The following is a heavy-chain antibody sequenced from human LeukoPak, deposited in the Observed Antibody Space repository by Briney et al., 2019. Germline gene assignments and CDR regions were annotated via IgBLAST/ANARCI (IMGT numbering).Heavy chain of an antibody. CDR3: VRDRSPGYFDY. Sequence: GGSLRLSCAASGFTFSSYSMNWVRQAPGKGLEWVSSISSSSSYIYYADSVKGRFTISRDNAKNSLFLQMNSLRAEDTAVYYCVRDRSPGYFDYWGQGTLVTVSS. J-gene: IGHJ4*02. CDR2: ISSSSSYI. D-gene: IGHD3-10*01. V-gene: IGHV3-21*01. CDR1: GFTFSSYS.